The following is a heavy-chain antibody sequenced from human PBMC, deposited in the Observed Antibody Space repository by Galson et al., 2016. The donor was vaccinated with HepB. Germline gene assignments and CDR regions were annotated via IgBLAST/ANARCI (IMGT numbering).Heavy chain of an antibody. D-gene: IGHD4-17*01. Sequence: SLRLSCAASGFAFSNSAMGWIRQVPGKGLEWVSTISPGRPNTHYADSVWSRFTISRDDAKDTVFLHMYSLRDEDTAVYYCARGPYGDYVIDYWGQGTLVTV. CDR1: GFAFSNSA. J-gene: IGHJ4*02. V-gene: IGHV3-23*01. CDR2: ISPGRPNT. CDR3: ARGPYGDYVIDY.